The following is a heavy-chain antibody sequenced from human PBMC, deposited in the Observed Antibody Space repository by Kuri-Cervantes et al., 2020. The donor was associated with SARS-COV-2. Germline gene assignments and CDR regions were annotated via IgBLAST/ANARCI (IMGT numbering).Heavy chain of an antibody. V-gene: IGHV4-61*02. D-gene: IGHD2-8*01. Sequence: SETLSLTCTVSGDSITSYEYYWSWIRQPAGKGMEWIGRIYSSGSTTYNPSLKSRVTISVDRSKTQFSLKLSSLTAADTAVYYCARDSLMGSGGWFDPWGQGTLVTVSS. J-gene: IGHJ5*02. CDR2: IYSSGST. CDR3: ARDSLMGSGGWFDP. CDR1: GDSITSYEYY.